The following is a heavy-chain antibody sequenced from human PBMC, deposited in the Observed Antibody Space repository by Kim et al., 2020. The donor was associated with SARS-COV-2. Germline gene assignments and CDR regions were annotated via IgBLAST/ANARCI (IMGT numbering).Heavy chain of an antibody. Sequence: FQGRVTMTRDTSTSTVYMELSSLRSEDTAVYYCARDEDYDSSGHYGKFDYWGQGTLVTVSS. J-gene: IGHJ4*02. D-gene: IGHD3-22*01. V-gene: IGHV1-46*01. CDR3: ARDEDYDSSGHYGKFDY.